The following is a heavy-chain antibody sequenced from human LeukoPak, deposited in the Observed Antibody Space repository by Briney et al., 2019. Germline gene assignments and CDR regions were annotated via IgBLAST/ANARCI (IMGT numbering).Heavy chain of an antibody. CDR1: GDSVSNNDGG. CDR3: ASSSGTTIDY. Sequence: SQTLSLTCAISGDSVSNNDGGWNWIRQPPGKGLELIGYIYYSGTTNYNPSLKSRVSMSVDTSKNQFSLKLSSVTAADTAVYYCASSSGTTIDYWGQGTLVTVSS. D-gene: IGHD6-25*01. J-gene: IGHJ4*02. V-gene: IGHV4-59*12. CDR2: IYYSGTT.